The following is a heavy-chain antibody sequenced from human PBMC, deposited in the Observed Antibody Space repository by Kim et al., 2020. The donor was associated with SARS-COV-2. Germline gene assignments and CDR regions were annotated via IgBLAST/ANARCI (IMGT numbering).Heavy chain of an antibody. CDR2: ISSRSGYI. CDR1: GFTFSTYS. Sequence: GGSLRLSCSASGFTFSTYSMNWVRQAPGKGLEWVSSISSRSGYIYYADSVRGRFTISGDSAKNSLYLQMNSLRAEDTAVYYCAGGYKSTVGYWGQGTLVTVSS. D-gene: IGHD1-20*01. J-gene: IGHJ4*02. CDR3: AGGYKSTVGY. V-gene: IGHV3-21*01.